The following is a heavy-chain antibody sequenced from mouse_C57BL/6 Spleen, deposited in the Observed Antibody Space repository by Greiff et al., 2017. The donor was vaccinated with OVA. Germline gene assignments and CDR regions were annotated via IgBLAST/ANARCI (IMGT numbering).Heavy chain of an antibody. D-gene: IGHD2-3*01. CDR2: IDPNSGGT. CDR3: ARREGDGYYGGFAY. V-gene: IGHV1-72*01. CDR1: GYTFTSYW. Sequence: VKLHHPGAELVKPGASVKLSCKASGYTFTSYWMHWVKQRPGRGLEWIGRIDPNSGGTKYNEKFKSKATLTVDKPSSTAYMQLSSLTSEDSAVYYCARREGDGYYGGFAYWGQGTLVTVSA. J-gene: IGHJ3*01.